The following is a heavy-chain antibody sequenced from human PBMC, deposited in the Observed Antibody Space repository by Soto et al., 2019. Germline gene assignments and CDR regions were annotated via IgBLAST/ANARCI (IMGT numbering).Heavy chain of an antibody. D-gene: IGHD1-1*01. J-gene: IGHJ4*02. CDR1: GFTFSSYS. V-gene: IGHV3-21*01. CDR2: ISSSSSYI. CDR3: ARERRQNNWSSPIDY. Sequence: GGSLRLSCAASGFTFSSYSMNWVRQAPGKGLEWVSSISSSSSYIYYADSVKGRFTISRDNAKNSLYLQMNSLRAEDTAVYYCARERRQNNWSSPIDYWGQGTLVTVSS.